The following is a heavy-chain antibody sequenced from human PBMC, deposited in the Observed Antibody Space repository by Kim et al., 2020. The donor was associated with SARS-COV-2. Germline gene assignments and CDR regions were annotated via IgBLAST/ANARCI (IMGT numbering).Heavy chain of an antibody. J-gene: IGHJ6*02. V-gene: IGHV4-34*01. CDR3: ARGRAGVVPAPILGIGPHYDYFIMDV. D-gene: IGHD2-2*02. Sequence: SETLSLTCAVYGGSSSGHYWSWIRQPPGKGLEWIGEIHQSGSTNYNPSIKSRVTISIDTSKNQFSLKLSSVAAADTGFYYCARGRAGVVPAPILGIGPHYDYFIMDVWGHGTTVTVSS. CDR1: GGSSSGHY. CDR2: IHQSGST.